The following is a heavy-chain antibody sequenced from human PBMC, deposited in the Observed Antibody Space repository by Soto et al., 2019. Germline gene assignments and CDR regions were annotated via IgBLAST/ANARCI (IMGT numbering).Heavy chain of an antibody. CDR1: GFSLSTSGVG. D-gene: IGHD3-10*01. CDR2: IYWDDDK. CDR3: ARKGPLLWFGRGWFDP. V-gene: IGHV2-5*02. J-gene: IGHJ5*02. Sequence: QITLKESGPALVKPTQTLTLTCTFSGFSLSTSGVGVGWIRQPPGKTLEWLALIYWDDDKGYSPSLKSRLTNTTDTTKNLVVLKMTNIDADDTATYYCARKGPLLWFGRGWFDPWGQGTLVTVSS.